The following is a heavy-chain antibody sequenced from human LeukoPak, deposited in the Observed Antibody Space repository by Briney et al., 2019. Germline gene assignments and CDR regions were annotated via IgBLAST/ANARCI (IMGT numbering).Heavy chain of an antibody. Sequence: SETLSLTCAVYGGSFSGYYWSWIRQPPGKGLEWIGEINHSGSTNYNPSLKSRVTISVDTSKNQFSLKLSSVTAADTAVYYCARGLRYFDWSLLNWGQGTLVTVSS. CDR1: GGSFSGYY. V-gene: IGHV4-34*01. D-gene: IGHD3-9*01. CDR2: INHSGST. CDR3: ARGLRYFDWSLLN. J-gene: IGHJ4*02.